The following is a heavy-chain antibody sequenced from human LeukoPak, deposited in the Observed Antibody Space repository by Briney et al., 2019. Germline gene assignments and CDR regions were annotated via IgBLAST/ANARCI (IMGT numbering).Heavy chain of an antibody. CDR2: IYYSGST. V-gene: IGHV4-31*11. D-gene: IGHD1-26*01. Sequence: SETLSLTCAVSGGSISSGGYYWSWIRQHPGKGLEWIGYIYYSGSTYYNPSLKSRVTISVDTSKNQFSLKLSSVTAADTAVYYCARVEGGSSIFDYWGQGTLVTVSS. CDR3: ARVEGGSSIFDY. CDR1: GGSISSGGYY. J-gene: IGHJ4*02.